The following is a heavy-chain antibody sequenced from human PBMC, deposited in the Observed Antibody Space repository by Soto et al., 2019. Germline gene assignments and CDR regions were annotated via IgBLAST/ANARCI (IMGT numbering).Heavy chain of an antibody. J-gene: IGHJ4*02. D-gene: IGHD4-17*01. CDR2: ITGSGAGT. CDR3: SKEPNGDYVGAFDS. CDR1: GFTFSSYA. Sequence: EVQLLESGGGLVQPGGSLRLSCAASGFTFSSYAMTWVRQAPGKGLEYVSSITGSGAGTFYADSVKGRFTISRDNSKNTLYLQLNSLRAEDTAIYFCSKEPNGDYVGAFDSWGQGSLVTVSS. V-gene: IGHV3-23*01.